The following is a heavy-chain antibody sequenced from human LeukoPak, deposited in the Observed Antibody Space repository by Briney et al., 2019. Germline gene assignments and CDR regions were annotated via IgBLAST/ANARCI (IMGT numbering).Heavy chain of an antibody. CDR3: AREGLVAYCGGDCYALDY. Sequence: GASVKVSSTASGYTFTSYGISWVRQAPGQGLEWMGWISAYNGNTNYAQKLQGRVTMTTDPSTSTAYMELRSLRSDDTAVYYCAREGLVAYCGGDCYALDYWGQGTLVTVSS. V-gene: IGHV1-18*01. CDR1: GYTFTSYG. J-gene: IGHJ4*02. CDR2: ISAYNGNT. D-gene: IGHD2-21*02.